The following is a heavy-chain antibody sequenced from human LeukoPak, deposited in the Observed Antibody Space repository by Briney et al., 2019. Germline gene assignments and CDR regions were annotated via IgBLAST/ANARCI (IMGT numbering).Heavy chain of an antibody. J-gene: IGHJ5*02. D-gene: IGHD2-21*02. CDR2: IYYSGST. CDR3: ARDCTSPVVVTPNWFNP. Sequence: SETLSLTCTVSGGSISSSSYYWGWIRQPPGTGLEWIGSIYYSGSTYYNPSLKSRVTISVDTSKNQFSLKLSSVTAADTAVYYCARDCTSPVVVTPNWFNPWGQGTLVTVSS. V-gene: IGHV4-39*07. CDR1: GGSISSSSYY.